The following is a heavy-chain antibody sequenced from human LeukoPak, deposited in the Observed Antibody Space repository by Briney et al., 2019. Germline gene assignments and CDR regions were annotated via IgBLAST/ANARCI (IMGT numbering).Heavy chain of an antibody. CDR3: AKWGDYDTLTGYYDSDY. CDR2: VSGRDDST. V-gene: IGHV3-23*01. CDR1: GFTFRNYA. Sequence: ASQRLSCAASGFTFRNYAKSWVRQAPGKGLEWVSAVSGRDDSTYYADSVKGRFTISRDNPKNTQYLQMNSLRAEDTAVYYCAKWGDYDTLTGYYDSDYWGQGTLVTVSS. D-gene: IGHD3-9*01. J-gene: IGHJ4*02.